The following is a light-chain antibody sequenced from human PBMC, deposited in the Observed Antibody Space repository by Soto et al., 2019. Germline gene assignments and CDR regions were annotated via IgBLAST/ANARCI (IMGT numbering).Light chain of an antibody. V-gene: IGLV2-23*01. CDR2: EAS. J-gene: IGLJ1*01. CDR3: CSTAAGSTYV. Sequence: QSALTQPASVSGSPGQSITISCTGTSSDVGSHNLVSWYQHYPGKAPKLIIFEASKRPSGVSNRFSGSKSGSTASLTISGLQAEDEADYYCCSTAAGSTYVFGTGTKLTVL. CDR1: SSDVGSHNL.